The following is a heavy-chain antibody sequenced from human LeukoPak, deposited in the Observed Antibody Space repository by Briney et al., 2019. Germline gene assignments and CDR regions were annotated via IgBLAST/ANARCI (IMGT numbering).Heavy chain of an antibody. CDR1: GYTFTSHD. CDR3: VRTPPNWGFDY. D-gene: IGHD7-27*01. CDR2: MSPNSGDT. V-gene: IGHV1-8*01. Sequence: ASVTVSCTASGYTFTSHDINWVRQATGQGLEWMGWMSPNSGDTGYAQKFQGGVTMTSDSSISTAYMELSSLRSEDTAIYYCVRTPPNWGFDYWGQGTLVTVSS. J-gene: IGHJ4*02.